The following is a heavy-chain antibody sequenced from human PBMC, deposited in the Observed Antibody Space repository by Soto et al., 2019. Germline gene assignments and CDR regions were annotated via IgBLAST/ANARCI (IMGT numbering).Heavy chain of an antibody. J-gene: IGHJ6*02. CDR3: ARFRPFFFRDRRPTPYSVMAV. V-gene: IGHV4-30-4*01. CDR2: IYYSGST. Sequence: SETLSLTCTVSGGSISSGDYYWSWIRQPPGKGLEWIGYIYYSGSTYYNPSLKSRVTISVDTSKNQFSLKLSSVTAAETAVYKCARFRPFFFRDRRPTPYSVMAVWGQGPTVTVS. CDR1: GGSISSGDYY. D-gene: IGHD3-3*02.